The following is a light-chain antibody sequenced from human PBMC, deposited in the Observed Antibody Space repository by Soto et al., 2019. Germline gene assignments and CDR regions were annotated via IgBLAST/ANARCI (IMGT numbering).Light chain of an antibody. J-gene: IGLJ3*02. CDR1: SSNIGSSDY. CDR2: EVN. V-gene: IGLV2-14*01. Sequence: QSALTQPASVSGSPGQSITISCTGTSSNIGSSDYVSWYQQHPGKAPKLMIYEVNNRPSGVSNRFSGSKSGNTASLTISGLQAEDEADYYCNSYTTSFTGVFGGGTKLTVL. CDR3: NSYTTSFTGV.